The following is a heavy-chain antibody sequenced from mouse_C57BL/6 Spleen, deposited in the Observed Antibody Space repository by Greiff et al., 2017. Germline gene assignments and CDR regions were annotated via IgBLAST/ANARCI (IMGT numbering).Heavy chain of an antibody. V-gene: IGHV1-80*01. Sequence: QVHVKQSGAELVKPGASVKISCKASGYAFSSYWMNWVQQRPGKGLEWIGQIYPGDGDTNYNGKFKGKATLTADKSSSTAYMQLSSLTSEDSAVYFCARDTTVVDDVWGTGTTVTVSS. CDR1: GYAFSSYW. J-gene: IGHJ1*03. D-gene: IGHD1-1*01. CDR3: ARDTTVVDDV. CDR2: IYPGDGDT.